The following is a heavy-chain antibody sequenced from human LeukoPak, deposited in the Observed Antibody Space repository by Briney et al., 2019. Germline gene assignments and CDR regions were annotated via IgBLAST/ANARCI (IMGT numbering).Heavy chain of an antibody. CDR2: IYHNGNS. V-gene: IGHV4-38-2*02. CDR3: AGDYAYGRTDY. J-gene: IGHJ4*02. D-gene: IGHD3-10*01. Sequence: SETLSLTCTVSGYSISSGYYWGWIRQPPGKGLEWIGTIYHNGNSYYNPSLKNRITLSIDTSKNQFSLKLSSVTAADTAAYYCAGDYAYGRTDYWGQGTLVTVSS. CDR1: GYSISSGYY.